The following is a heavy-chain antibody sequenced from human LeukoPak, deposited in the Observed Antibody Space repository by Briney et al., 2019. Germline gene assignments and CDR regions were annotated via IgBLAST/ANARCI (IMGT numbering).Heavy chain of an antibody. CDR2: IWYDGSNK. D-gene: IGHD1-26*01. Sequence: GGSLRLSCAASGFSVSSYGMHWVRQAPGKGLEWVAVIWYDGSNKYYADSVKGRFTISRDNSKNTLYLQMNSLRAEDTAVYYCARDASRGDSGSYIDYWGQGTLVTVSS. V-gene: IGHV3-33*08. CDR1: GFSVSSYG. CDR3: ARDASRGDSGSYIDY. J-gene: IGHJ4*02.